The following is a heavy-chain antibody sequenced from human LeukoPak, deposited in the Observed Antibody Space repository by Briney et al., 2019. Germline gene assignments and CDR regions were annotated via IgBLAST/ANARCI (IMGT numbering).Heavy chain of an antibody. J-gene: IGHJ4*02. CDR3: ARAERGGYDRPDYYFDY. V-gene: IGHV1-18*04. D-gene: IGHD5-12*01. CDR1: GYTFTSYG. CDR2: ISAYNGNT. Sequence: GASVKVSCKASGYTFTSYGISWVRQAPGQGLEWMGWISAYNGNTNYAQKLQGRVTMTTDTSTSTAYMELRSLRSDDTAVYYCARAERGGYDRPDYYFDYWGQGTLVTVTS.